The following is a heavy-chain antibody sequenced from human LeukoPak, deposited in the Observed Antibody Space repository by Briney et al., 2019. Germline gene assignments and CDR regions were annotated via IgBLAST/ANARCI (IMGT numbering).Heavy chain of an antibody. V-gene: IGHV4-59*12. D-gene: IGHD3-9*01. CDR3: AGGLLRYFGIFGY. J-gene: IGHJ4*02. CDR1: GGSISSYY. CDR2: IYYSGST. Sequence: PSETLSLTCTVSGGSISSYYWSWIRQPPGKGLEWIGYIYYSGSTNYNPSLKSRVTISVDTSKNQFSLKLSSVTAADTAVYYCAGGLLRYFGIFGYWGQGTLVTVSS.